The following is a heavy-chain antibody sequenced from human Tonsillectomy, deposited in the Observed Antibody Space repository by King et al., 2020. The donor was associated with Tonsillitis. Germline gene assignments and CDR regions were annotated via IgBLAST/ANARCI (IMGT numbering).Heavy chain of an antibody. CDR2: ISGSGGST. V-gene: IGHV3-23*04. Sequence: VQLVESGGGLVQPGGSLRLSCAASGFTFSRYAMSWVRQAPGKGLQWVSVISGSGGSTYYADSVKGRFTISRDNSKNTLYLQMNSLRAEDTAVYYCAIPLAAAEKPWENYFNTWGQGTLVTVSS. CDR1: GFTFSRYA. CDR3: AIPLAAAEKPWENYFNT. J-gene: IGHJ4*02. D-gene: IGHD6-13*01.